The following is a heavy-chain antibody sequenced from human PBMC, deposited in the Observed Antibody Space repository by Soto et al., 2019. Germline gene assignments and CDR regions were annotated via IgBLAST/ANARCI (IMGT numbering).Heavy chain of an antibody. V-gene: IGHV1-69*13. CDR3: ATERDIIGNWNYAQLDY. J-gene: IGHJ4*02. CDR2: IIPIFGTA. Sequence: SVKVSCKASGGTFSSYAISWVRQAPGQGLEWMGGIIPIFGTANYAQKFQGRVTITADESTSTAYMELSSLRSEDTAVYYCATERDIIGNWNYAQLDYWGQGTLATVSS. CDR1: GGTFSSYA. D-gene: IGHD1-7*01.